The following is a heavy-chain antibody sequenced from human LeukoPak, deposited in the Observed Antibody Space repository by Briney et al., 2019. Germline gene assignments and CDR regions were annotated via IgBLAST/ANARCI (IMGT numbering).Heavy chain of an antibody. J-gene: IGHJ3*02. D-gene: IGHD2-15*01. CDR1: GFTFSSSS. V-gene: IGHV3-21*01. CDR3: ASCGGGNCLQASAFDM. CDR2: ISSSGSAI. Sequence: GGSLRLSCAASGFTFSSSSMSWVRQAPGKGLEWVSSISSSGSAIEYADSVRGRFTSSRDNAKNSLYLQMSSLRSDDTAVYYCASCGGGNCLQASAFDMWGQGTMVTVSS.